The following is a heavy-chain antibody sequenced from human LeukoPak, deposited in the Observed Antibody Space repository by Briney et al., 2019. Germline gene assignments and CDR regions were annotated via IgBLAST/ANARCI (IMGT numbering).Heavy chain of an antibody. CDR1: GFTFSSYS. D-gene: IGHD3-16*01. J-gene: IGHJ5*02. CDR2: ISSSSSYI. Sequence: GGSLXXXXAASGFTFSSYSMNWVRQAPGKGLXWVSSISSSSSYIYYADSVKGRFTISRDNSKNTLYLQMNSLRAEDTAVYYCAKGTQFGSTHWFDPWGQGTLVTVSS. CDR3: AKGTQFGSTHWFDP. V-gene: IGHV3-21*04.